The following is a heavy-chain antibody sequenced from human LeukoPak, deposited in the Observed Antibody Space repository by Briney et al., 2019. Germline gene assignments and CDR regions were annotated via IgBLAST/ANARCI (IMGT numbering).Heavy chain of an antibody. J-gene: IGHJ5*02. CDR1: GFTFSSYG. D-gene: IGHD6-19*01. CDR3: ARDLCSGWYRRDNWFDP. Sequence: GGSLRLSCAASGFTFSSYGMHWVRQAPGKGLEWVSYISSSSSYTNYADSVKGRFTISRDNAKNSLYLQMNSLRAEDTAVYYCARDLCSGWYRRDNWFDPWGQGTLVTVSS. CDR2: ISSSSSYT. V-gene: IGHV3-21*05.